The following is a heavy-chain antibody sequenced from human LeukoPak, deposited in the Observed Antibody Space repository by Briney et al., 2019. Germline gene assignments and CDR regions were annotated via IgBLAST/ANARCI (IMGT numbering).Heavy chain of an antibody. J-gene: IGHJ4*02. CDR1: GYTFTGYY. Sequence: ASVKVSCKASGYTFTGYYMHRVRQAPGQGLEWMGWINPSSGGTNYAQKFQGRVTMTRDTSISTAYMELSRLRSDDTAVYYCARERRQWLANDYWGQGTLVTVSS. V-gene: IGHV1-2*02. D-gene: IGHD6-19*01. CDR2: INPSSGGT. CDR3: ARERRQWLANDY.